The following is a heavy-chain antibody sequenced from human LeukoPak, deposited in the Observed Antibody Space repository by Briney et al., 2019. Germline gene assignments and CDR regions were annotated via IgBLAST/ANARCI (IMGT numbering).Heavy chain of an antibody. CDR1: GFTFSSYG. D-gene: IGHD6-19*01. CDR3: ARNIDSSGWNFDY. Sequence: GGSLRLSCAASGFTFSSYGMHWVRQAPGKGLEWVAVIWYVGSNKYYADSVKGRFTISRDNSKNTLYLQMNSLRAEDTAVYYCARNIDSSGWNFDYWGQGTLVTVSS. J-gene: IGHJ4*02. CDR2: IWYVGSNK. V-gene: IGHV3-33*01.